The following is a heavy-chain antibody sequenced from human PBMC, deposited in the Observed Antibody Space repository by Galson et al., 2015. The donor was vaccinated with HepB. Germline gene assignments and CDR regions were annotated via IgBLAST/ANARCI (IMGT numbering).Heavy chain of an antibody. D-gene: IGHD2-8*01. CDR3: ASAIGGGAFDI. Sequence: SVKVSCKASGYTFTSYYMHWVRQAPGQGLEWVGIINPSDGSTSYAQKFQGRVTMTRDTSTSTVYMELSSLRSEDTAVYYCASAIGGGAFDIWGQGTMVTVSS. V-gene: IGHV1-46*01. CDR1: GYTFTSYY. CDR2: INPSDGST. J-gene: IGHJ3*02.